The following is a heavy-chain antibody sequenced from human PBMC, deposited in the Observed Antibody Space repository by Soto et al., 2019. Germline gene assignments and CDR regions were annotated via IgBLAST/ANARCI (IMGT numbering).Heavy chain of an antibody. J-gene: IGHJ4*02. CDR2: IFPRDSDT. Sequence: GESRKISCHTSGCTFTNCWIGWVRHMPGRGLEWMGLIFPRDSDTRYNSSFEGQVTISSERSIATAYLQWTSLKDSDTGIYFCEGIGSLLHPNDYSGQ. D-gene: IGHD3-10*01. CDR1: GCTFTNCW. V-gene: IGHV5-51*01. CDR3: EGIGSLLHPNDY.